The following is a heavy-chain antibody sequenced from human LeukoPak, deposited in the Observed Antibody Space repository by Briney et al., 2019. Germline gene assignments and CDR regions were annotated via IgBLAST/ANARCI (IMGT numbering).Heavy chain of an antibody. CDR3: ARQAFGYSSSWYYN. CDR1: GFTFSSYA. V-gene: IGHV3-30-3*01. CDR2: ISYDGSNK. D-gene: IGHD6-13*01. Sequence: PGGSLRLSCAASGFTFSSYAMHWVRQAPGKGLEWVAVISYDGSNKYYADSVKGRFTISRDNSKNTLYLQMNSLRAEDTAVYYCARQAFGYSSSWYYNWGQGTLVTVSS. J-gene: IGHJ4*02.